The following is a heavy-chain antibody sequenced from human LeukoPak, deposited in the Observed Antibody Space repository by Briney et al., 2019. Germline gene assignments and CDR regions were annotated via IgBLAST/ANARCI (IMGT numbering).Heavy chain of an antibody. J-gene: IGHJ4*02. D-gene: IGHD3-22*01. CDR2: IYYSGST. Sequence: PSETLSLTCTVSGGSISSYYWSWIRQPPGKGLEWIGYIYYSGSTNYNPSLKSRVTISVDTSKNQFSLKLSSVTAADTAVYYCARRRPHYYDSSGSLDYWGQGTLVTVSS. V-gene: IGHV4-59*08. CDR1: GGSISSYY. CDR3: ARRRPHYYDSSGSLDY.